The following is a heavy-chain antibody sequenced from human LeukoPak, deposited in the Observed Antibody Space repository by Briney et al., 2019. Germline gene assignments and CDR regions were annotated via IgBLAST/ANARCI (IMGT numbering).Heavy chain of an antibody. CDR3: AKAAEYQLPDY. CDR1: GFTFSSYE. Sequence: GGSLRLSCAASGFTFSSYEMNWVRQAPGKGLEWVSYISSSGSTIYYADSVKGRFTISRDNAKKSLYLQMDSLRAEDTAVYYCAKAAEYQLPDYWGQGTLVTVSS. CDR2: ISSSGSTI. D-gene: IGHD2-2*01. V-gene: IGHV3-48*03. J-gene: IGHJ4*02.